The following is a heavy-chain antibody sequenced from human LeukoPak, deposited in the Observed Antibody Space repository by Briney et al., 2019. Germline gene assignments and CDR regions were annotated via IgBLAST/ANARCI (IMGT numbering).Heavy chain of an antibody. CDR3: ARAHRYKVADWFDP. Sequence: SETLSLTCTVSGGSISSGDYYWSWIRQPPGKGLEWIGYIYYSGSTYYNPSLKSRVTISVDTSKNQFSLKLSSVTAADTAVYYCARAHRYKVADWFDPWGQGTLVTVSS. CDR2: IYYSGST. CDR1: GGSISSGDYY. D-gene: IGHD5-12*01. V-gene: IGHV4-30-4*08. J-gene: IGHJ5*02.